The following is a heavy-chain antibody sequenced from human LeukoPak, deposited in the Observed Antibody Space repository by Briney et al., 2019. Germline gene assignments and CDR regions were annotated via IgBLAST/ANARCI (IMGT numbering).Heavy chain of an antibody. CDR3: ARVAPVLLWFGVPGDGMDV. CDR1: GYTFTCYY. J-gene: IGHJ6*02. D-gene: IGHD3-10*01. CDR2: INPNSGGT. Sequence: ASVKVSCKASGYTFTCYYMHWVRQAPGQGLEWMGWINPNSGGTNYAQKFQGRVTMTRDTSISTAYMELSRLRSDDTAVYYCARVAPVLLWFGVPGDGMDVWGQGTTVTVSS. V-gene: IGHV1-2*02.